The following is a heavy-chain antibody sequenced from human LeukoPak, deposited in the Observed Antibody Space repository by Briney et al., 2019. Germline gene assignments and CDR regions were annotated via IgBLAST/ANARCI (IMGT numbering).Heavy chain of an antibody. V-gene: IGHV4-34*01. J-gene: IGHJ6*02. Sequence: EPSETLSLTCAVYGGSFSGYYWSWIRQPPGKGLEWIGEINHSGSTNYNPSLKGRVTISVDTSKNQFSLKLSSVTAADTAVYYCARGRLKQWLVRYADYYYGMDVWGQGTTVTVSS. CDR3: ARGRLKQWLVRYADYYYGMDV. CDR1: GGSFSGYY. D-gene: IGHD6-19*01. CDR2: INHSGST.